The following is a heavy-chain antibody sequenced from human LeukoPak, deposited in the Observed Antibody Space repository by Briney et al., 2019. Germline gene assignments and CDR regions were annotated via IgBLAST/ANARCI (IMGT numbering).Heavy chain of an antibody. CDR3: ARRIQLWSYWHFDL. Sequence: PSETLSLTCSVSGGSITGYSWGWVRQPPGKGLECIGYMFDRGSPNHHPSLQNRVTTSADTSKNEFSLRLTSVTAADTAVYYCARRIQLWSYWHFDLWGRGTLVTVSS. CDR1: GGSITGYS. D-gene: IGHD5-18*01. V-gene: IGHV4-4*09. J-gene: IGHJ2*01. CDR2: MFDRGSP.